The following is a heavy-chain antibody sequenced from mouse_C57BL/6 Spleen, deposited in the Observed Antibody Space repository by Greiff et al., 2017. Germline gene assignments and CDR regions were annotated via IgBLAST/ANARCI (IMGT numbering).Heavy chain of an antibody. CDR3: VRNQIFITTVGDYAMDY. J-gene: IGHJ4*01. CDR1: GFSLTSYG. V-gene: IGHV2-2*01. CDR2: IWSGGST. Sequence: QVQLKESGPGLVQPSQSLSITCTVSGFSLTSYGVHWVRQSPGKGLEWLGVIWSGGSTDYNAAFISRLSISKYNSTSQVFFKMKSLQADDTAIYYCVRNQIFITTVGDYAMDYWGQGTSVTVSS. D-gene: IGHD1-1*01.